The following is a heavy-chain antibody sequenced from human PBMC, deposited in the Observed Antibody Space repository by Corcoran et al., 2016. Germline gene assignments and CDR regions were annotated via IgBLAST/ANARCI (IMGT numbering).Heavy chain of an antibody. Sequence: QVQLVQSGAEVKKPGASVKVSCKASGYTFTSYAMHWVRQAPGQRLEWMGWINAGNGNTKYSQKLQGRVTITRDTSASTAYMELSSLRSEDTAVYYCASRSGWNSYDAFDIWGQGTMVTVSS. CDR3: ASRSGWNSYDAFDI. CDR1: GYTFTSYA. V-gene: IGHV1-3*01. J-gene: IGHJ3*02. CDR2: INAGNGNT. D-gene: IGHD6-19*01.